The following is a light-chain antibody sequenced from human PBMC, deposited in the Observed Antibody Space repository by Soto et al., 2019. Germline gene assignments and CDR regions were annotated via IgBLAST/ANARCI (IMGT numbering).Light chain of an antibody. J-gene: IGKJ5*01. CDR1: QSVSSY. CDR2: DAS. V-gene: IGKV3-11*01. Sequence: EIVLTQSPATLSLSPGERATLSCRASQSVSSYLAWYQQKPGQAPRLLIYDASNRATGIPARFIGSGSGTDFTLTISSLDPEDFAVYYCQQRSNWPPITFGQGTRLEIK. CDR3: QQRSNWPPIT.